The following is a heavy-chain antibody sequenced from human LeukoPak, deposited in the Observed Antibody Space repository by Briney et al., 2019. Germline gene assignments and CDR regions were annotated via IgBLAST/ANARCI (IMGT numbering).Heavy chain of an antibody. CDR3: ARGGEWGPYYYYYYMDV. Sequence: PSETLSLTCTVSGGSISSYYWSWIRQPAGKGLEWIGRIYTSVSTNYNPSLKSRVTMSVDTSKNQFSLKLSSVTAADTAVYYCARGGEWGPYYYYYYMDVWGKGTTVTISS. V-gene: IGHV4-4*07. J-gene: IGHJ6*03. CDR1: GGSISSYY. D-gene: IGHD3-16*01. CDR2: IYTSVST.